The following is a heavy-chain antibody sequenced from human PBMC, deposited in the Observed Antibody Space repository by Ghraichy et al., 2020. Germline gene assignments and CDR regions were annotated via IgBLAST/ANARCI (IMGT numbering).Heavy chain of an antibody. CDR2: ISNSGSIK. D-gene: IGHD4-23*01. Sequence: GGSLRLSCAASGFTFSDFHMSWIRQAPGNGLEWVSYISNSGSIKHYADSVKGRFTISSANAKNSMYLQMNSLRAEDTAVYYCARAPGGVLVRLRFDPWGQGTLVTFSS. V-gene: IGHV3-11*01. CDR1: GFTFSDFH. CDR3: ARAPGGVLVRLRFDP. J-gene: IGHJ5*02.